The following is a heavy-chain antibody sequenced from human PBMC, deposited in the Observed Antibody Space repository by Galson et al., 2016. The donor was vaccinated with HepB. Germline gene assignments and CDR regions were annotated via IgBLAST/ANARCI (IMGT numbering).Heavy chain of an antibody. CDR1: GGSISSSGYY. CDR2: IYYSGTT. CDR3: ARSGYYYDSSGWAWYFDL. Sequence: SETLSLTCTVSGGSISSSGYYWGWIRQPPGKGLEWIGSIYYSGTTYYNPSLESRVTISVVTSKNQFSLKLNSVTAADTAVFYCARSGYYYDSSGWAWYFDLWGRGTLVTVSS. D-gene: IGHD3-22*01. J-gene: IGHJ2*01. V-gene: IGHV4-39*01.